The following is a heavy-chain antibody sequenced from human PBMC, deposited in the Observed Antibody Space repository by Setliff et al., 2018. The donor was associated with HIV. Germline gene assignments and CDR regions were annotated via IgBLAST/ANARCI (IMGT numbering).Heavy chain of an antibody. Sequence: SETLSLTCSVSGGSIISDIFYWGWIRQPPGKGLEWIGSIYPGSTKCNPSLRSRLIISLDSPTNQFSVTLSSVTAADTAMYYCARYTVGSMVDYWGPGTLVTVSS. CDR3: ARYTVGSMVDY. D-gene: IGHD5-12*01. J-gene: IGHJ4*02. CDR1: GGSIISDIFY. V-gene: IGHV4-39*01. CDR2: IYPGST.